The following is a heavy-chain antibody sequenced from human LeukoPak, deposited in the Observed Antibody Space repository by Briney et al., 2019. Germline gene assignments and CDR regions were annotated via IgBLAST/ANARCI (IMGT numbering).Heavy chain of an antibody. CDR1: GYTFTSYD. CDR2: INPSGDST. D-gene: IGHD2-21*02. J-gene: IGHJ4*02. Sequence: ASVKVSCKASGYTFTSYDMHWVRQAPGQGLEGMGIINPSGDSTSYAQKFQGRVTMTRDTSTSTVYMELSSLRSEDTAVYYCASVLYCGADCYSGRYFFDYWCQGTLVTVSS. CDR3: ASVLYCGADCYSGRYFFDY. V-gene: IGHV1-46*01.